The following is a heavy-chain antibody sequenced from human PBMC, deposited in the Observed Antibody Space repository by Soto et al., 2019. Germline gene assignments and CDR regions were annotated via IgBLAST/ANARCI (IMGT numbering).Heavy chain of an antibody. CDR2: INSDGSST. CDR1: GFTFSSYW. J-gene: IGHJ6*02. D-gene: IGHD4-17*01. V-gene: IGHV3-74*01. CDR3: ARVSYGDYGLVERMGMDYYYYGMDV. Sequence: GGSLRLSCAASGFTFSSYWMHWVRQAPGKGLVWVSRINSDGSSTSYADSVKGRFTISRDNAKNTLYLQMNSLRAEDTAVYYCARVSYGDYGLVERMGMDYYYYGMDVWGQGTTVTVSS.